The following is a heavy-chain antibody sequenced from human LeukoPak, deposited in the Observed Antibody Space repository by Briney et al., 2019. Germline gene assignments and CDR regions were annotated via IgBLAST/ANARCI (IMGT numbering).Heavy chain of an antibody. CDR2: IYYSGST. Sequence: SETLSLTCTVSGGSISSGDYYWSWIRQPPGKGLEWIGYIYYSGSTYYNPSLKSRVTISVDTSKNQFSLKLSSVTAADTAVYYCASLWFGESTPFGYYYYYMDVWGKGTTVTVSS. CDR3: ASLWFGESTPFGYYYYYMDV. CDR1: GGSISSGDYY. J-gene: IGHJ6*03. V-gene: IGHV4-30-4*08. D-gene: IGHD3-10*01.